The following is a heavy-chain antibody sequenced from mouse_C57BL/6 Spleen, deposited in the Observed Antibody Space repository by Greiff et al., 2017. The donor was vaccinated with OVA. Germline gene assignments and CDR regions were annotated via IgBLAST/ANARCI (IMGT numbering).Heavy chain of an antibody. V-gene: IGHV1-82*01. J-gene: IGHJ1*03. CDR3: ARDNYYGTSPTYWYFYV. Sequence: VQLQQSGPELVKPGASVKISCKASGYAFSSSWMNWVKQRPGKGLEWIGRIYPGDGDTNYNGKFKGKATLTADKSSSTAYMQLSSLTSEDSAVYFCARDNYYGTSPTYWYFYVWGTGTTVTVSS. CDR1: GYAFSSSW. D-gene: IGHD1-1*01. CDR2: IYPGDGDT.